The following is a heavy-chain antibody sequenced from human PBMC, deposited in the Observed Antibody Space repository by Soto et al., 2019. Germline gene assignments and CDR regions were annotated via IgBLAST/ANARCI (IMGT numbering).Heavy chain of an antibody. CDR2: MNPNSGNT. Sequence: QVQLVQSGAEVKKPGASVKVSCKASGYTFTSYDINWMRQATGQGLEWMGWMNPNSGNTGYAQKFQGRVTMTRNTSRSTAYMELSSLRSEDTAVYYCAREHSSSWRFDYWGQGTLVTVSS. V-gene: IGHV1-8*01. CDR1: GYTFTSYD. D-gene: IGHD6-13*01. J-gene: IGHJ4*02. CDR3: AREHSSSWRFDY.